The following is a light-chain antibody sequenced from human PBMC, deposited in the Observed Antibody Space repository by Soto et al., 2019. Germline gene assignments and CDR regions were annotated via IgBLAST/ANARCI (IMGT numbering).Light chain of an antibody. CDR1: SGHSNYA. V-gene: IGLV4-69*01. CDR3: QTWGVGTPWV. CDR2: INSDGSH. J-gene: IGLJ3*02. Sequence: QSVLTQSPSASASLGASVKLTCTLSSGHSNYAIAWHQQQPEKGPRFLMNINSDGSHNKGDEIPDRFSGSSSGAERYLTISSLQSEDEADYYCQTWGVGTPWVFGGGTKLTVL.